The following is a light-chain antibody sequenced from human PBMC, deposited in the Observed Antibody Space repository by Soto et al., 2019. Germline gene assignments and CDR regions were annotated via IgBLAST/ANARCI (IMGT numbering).Light chain of an antibody. CDR1: QSISDT. J-gene: IGKJ4*01. CDR3: QQYGSSPLT. Sequence: EIVMTQSPATLSVSPGGRATLSCRASQSISDTLAWYQQKPGQAPRLLIHGASTRATGIPDRFSGRGSGTEFTLTISRLEPEDIAVYYCQQYGSSPLTFGGGTKVEIK. CDR2: GAS. V-gene: IGKV3-20*01.